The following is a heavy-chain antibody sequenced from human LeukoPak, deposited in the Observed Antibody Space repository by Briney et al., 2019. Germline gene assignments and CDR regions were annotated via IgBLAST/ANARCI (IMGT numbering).Heavy chain of an antibody. D-gene: IGHD5-24*01. V-gene: IGHV4-34*01. CDR2: IHPSGIF. CDR1: GGSCDDYY. J-gene: IGHJ4*02. Sequence: PSETLSLTCAVYGGSCDDYYCSWIRQPPGKGQEWIGEIHPSGIFYYNSSLMSRVTISIDTSKSQFSLRLTSVTAADTAFYYCARGRDRSKAGDHWAQGSLVTVSS. CDR3: ARGRDRSKAGDH.